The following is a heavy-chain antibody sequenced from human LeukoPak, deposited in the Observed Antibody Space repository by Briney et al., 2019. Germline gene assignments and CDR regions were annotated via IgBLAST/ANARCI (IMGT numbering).Heavy chain of an antibody. CDR2: IIHIGST. D-gene: IGHD2-2*01. CDR3: ARRRGCSSTSCYEDYYYYYYMDV. J-gene: IGHJ6*03. Sequence: SETLSLTCAVSGGSFRGYYWSWSRQHPGKGLEWIGEIIHIGSTNYHQTLNSRVTISVDTSKNQFSLKLSSVTAADTAVYYCARRRGCSSTSCYEDYYYYYYMDVWGKGTTVTVSS. V-gene: IGHV4-34*12. CDR1: GGSFRGYY.